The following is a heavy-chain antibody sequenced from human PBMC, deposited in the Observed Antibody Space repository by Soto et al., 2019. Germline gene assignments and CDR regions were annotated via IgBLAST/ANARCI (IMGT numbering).Heavy chain of an antibody. CDR1: GFTFSSYG. V-gene: IGHV3-30*18. D-gene: IGHD2-2*01. CDR2: ISYDGSNK. Sequence: QVQLVESGGGVVQPGRSLRLSCAASGFTFSSYGMHWVRQAPGKGLEWVAVISYDGSNKYYADSVKRRFTISRDNSKNTLYLQMNSLRAEDTAVYYCAKDRSTSFTMDVWGQGTTVTVSS. CDR3: AKDRSTSFTMDV. J-gene: IGHJ6*02.